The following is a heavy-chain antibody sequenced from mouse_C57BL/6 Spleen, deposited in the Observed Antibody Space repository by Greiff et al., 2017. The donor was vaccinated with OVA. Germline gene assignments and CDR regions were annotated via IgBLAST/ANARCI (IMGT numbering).Heavy chain of an antibody. D-gene: IGHD1-1*01. Sequence: QVQLQQPGAELVRPGTSVKLSCKASGYTFTSYWMHWVKQRPGQGLEWIGVIDPSDSYTNYNQKFKGKATLTVDTSSSTAYMQLSSLTSEDAAVYYGARSYNYGAMDYWGQGTSVTVSS. V-gene: IGHV1-59*01. CDR3: ARSYNYGAMDY. CDR1: GYTFTSYW. CDR2: IDPSDSYT. J-gene: IGHJ4*01.